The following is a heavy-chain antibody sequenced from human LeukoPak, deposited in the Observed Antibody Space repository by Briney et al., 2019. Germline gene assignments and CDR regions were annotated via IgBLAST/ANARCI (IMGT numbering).Heavy chain of an antibody. D-gene: IGHD5-24*01. CDR3: TRSRDGYXXXGYDY. CDR2: INYSGST. CDR1: GGSISSFY. V-gene: IGHV4-59*01. J-gene: IGHJ4*02. Sequence: PSETLSLTCSVSGGSISSFYWSWIRQPPGKGLEWIGFINYSGSTRYNPALKSRVTISVDTSKNQFSLNLSSVTTADTAIYYCTRSRDGYXXXGYDYWGQGTLVTVSX.